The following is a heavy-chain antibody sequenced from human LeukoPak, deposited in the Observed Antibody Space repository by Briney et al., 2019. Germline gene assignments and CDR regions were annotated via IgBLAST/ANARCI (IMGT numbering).Heavy chain of an antibody. CDR1: GYTFTSYG. Sequence: ASVKVSCKASGYTFTSYGISWVRQAPGHGLEWMGWISAYNGNTNYAQKLQGRVTMTTDTSTSTAYMELRSLRSDDTAVYYCARDLSQYCSGGSCYYMVYWGQGTLVTVSS. D-gene: IGHD2-15*01. J-gene: IGHJ4*02. CDR2: ISAYNGNT. CDR3: ARDLSQYCSGGSCYYMVY. V-gene: IGHV1-18*04.